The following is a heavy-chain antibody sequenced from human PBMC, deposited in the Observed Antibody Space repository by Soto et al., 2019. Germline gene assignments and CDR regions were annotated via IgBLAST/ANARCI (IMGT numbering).Heavy chain of an antibody. V-gene: IGHV3-73*01. CDR2: IRSKPNNYAT. J-gene: IGHJ6*03. CDR1: GFTFNGSA. Sequence: EVQLVESGGGLVQPGGSLKLSCAASGFTFNGSAMHWVRQASGKGLEWVGRIRSKPNNYATAYGASVKGRFTISRDDSKNTAYLQMNSLNTEDTAVYYCSRQASDFWSGKPQYYMDVWGKGTTVTVSS. CDR3: SRQASDFWSGKPQYYMDV. D-gene: IGHD3-3*01.